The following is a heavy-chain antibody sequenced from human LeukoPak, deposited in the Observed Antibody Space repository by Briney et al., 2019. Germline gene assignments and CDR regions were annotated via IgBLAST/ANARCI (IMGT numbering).Heavy chain of an antibody. J-gene: IGHJ3*02. CDR2: ISGSGGST. CDR3: ARGYMYSYDAFDI. Sequence: GGSLRLSCAASGFTFSSYAMSWVRQAPGKGLEWVSAISGSGGSTYYADSVKGRFTISRDNSKNTLYLQMNSLRVEDTAVYYCARGYMYSYDAFDIWGQGTMVTVSS. D-gene: IGHD1-26*01. CDR1: GFTFSSYA. V-gene: IGHV3-23*01.